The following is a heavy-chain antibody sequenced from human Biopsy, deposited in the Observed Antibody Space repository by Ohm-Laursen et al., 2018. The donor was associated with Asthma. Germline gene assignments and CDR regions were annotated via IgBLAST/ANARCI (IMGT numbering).Heavy chain of an antibody. Sequence: SVKVSCNSLGGTFNTYVIGWVRQAPGQGLEWMGGINSVFGTTTYPQKFQDRVTITADDSSSTVYMELSSLRSEDTAVYYCARKAGSCISRTCYSLDFWGQGTLVTVSS. CDR3: ARKAGSCISRTCYSLDF. D-gene: IGHD2-2*01. J-gene: IGHJ4*02. CDR2: INSVFGTT. V-gene: IGHV1-69*13. CDR1: GGTFNTYV.